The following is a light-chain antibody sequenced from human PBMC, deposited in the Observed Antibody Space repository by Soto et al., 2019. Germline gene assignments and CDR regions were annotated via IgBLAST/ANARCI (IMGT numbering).Light chain of an antibody. V-gene: IGKV3-15*01. CDR2: GAS. CDR3: QQYNNCPRT. J-gene: IGKJ3*01. Sequence: EIVMTQSPATLSVSPGERATLSCRASQSVSSKLGWYQQKPGQAPRLLIYGASIRATGIPARFSGSGSGTDFTLTITSLQSEDFAVYYCQQYNNCPRTFGPGTKVDIK. CDR1: QSVSSK.